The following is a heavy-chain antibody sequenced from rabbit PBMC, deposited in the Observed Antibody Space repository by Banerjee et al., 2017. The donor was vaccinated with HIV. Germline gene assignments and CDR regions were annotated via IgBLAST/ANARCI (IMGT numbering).Heavy chain of an antibody. V-gene: IGHV1S47*01. CDR2: IDPVFGTT. CDR1: AFDFSSGG. Sequence: QDHLVESGGGLVQPGGSLKLSCKASAFDFSSGGVSWVRQAPGKGLEWIGYIDPVFGTTYYASWVNGRFTISSHNAQNTLYLQLNSLTAADTATYFCVRDTWHFNLWGPGTLVTDS. D-gene: IGHD3-1*01. J-gene: IGHJ4*01. CDR3: VRDTWHFNL.